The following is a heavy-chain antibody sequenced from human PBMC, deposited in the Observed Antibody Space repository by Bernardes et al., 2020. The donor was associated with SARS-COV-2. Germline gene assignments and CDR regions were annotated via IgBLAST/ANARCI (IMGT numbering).Heavy chain of an antibody. V-gene: IGHV3-21*06. CDR3: AGGGGTTVPAPAWYFDL. D-gene: IGHD4-4*01. J-gene: IGHJ2*01. Sequence: SLRLSCAASGFTFNEYTMNWVRQAPGKGLEWVSSISPSGLYVYYADSVKGRFTISRDNAQNSLFLQMNSLRVDDTAVYYCAGGGGTTVPAPAWYFDLWGRGTLVTVSS. CDR1: GFTFNEYT. CDR2: ISPSGLYV.